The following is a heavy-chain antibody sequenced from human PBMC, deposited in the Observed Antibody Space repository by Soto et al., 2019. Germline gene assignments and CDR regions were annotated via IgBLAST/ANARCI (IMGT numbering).Heavy chain of an antibody. CDR3: AKTPYDFWSSGQYLFDH. D-gene: IGHD3-3*01. V-gene: IGHV3-23*01. J-gene: IGHJ4*02. CDR1: GFTFGSHA. CDR2: ISGSGGTT. Sequence: GGSLRLSCTVSGFTFGSHAMSWVRQAPGKGLECVSGISGSGGTTFYADSVKGRFTISRDNSKKTLYLQMNSLRAENTAVYYCAKTPYDFWSSGQYLFDHWGQGTLVTVSS.